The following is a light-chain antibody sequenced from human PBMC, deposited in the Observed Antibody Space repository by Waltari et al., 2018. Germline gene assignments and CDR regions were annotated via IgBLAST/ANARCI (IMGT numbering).Light chain of an antibody. Sequence: QTVVTQEASLTVSPGGTVTLTSASSTGAVTSGHYSNWFQQKPGQAPRALIYSTSNKYSWTPARFSGSLLGGKVALTLSGAQPEDEAEYYCLLYYGGVWVFGGGTKLTVL. CDR2: STS. J-gene: IGLJ3*02. V-gene: IGLV7-43*01. CDR3: LLYYGGVWV. CDR1: TGAVTSGHY.